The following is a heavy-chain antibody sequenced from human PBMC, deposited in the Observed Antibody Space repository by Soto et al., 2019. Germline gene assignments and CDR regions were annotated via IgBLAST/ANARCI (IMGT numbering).Heavy chain of an antibody. Sequence: EVQLLESGGGLVQPGGSLRLSCAASGLTFSSYAMSWVRQAPGKGLEWVSAISGSGVNTYYADSVKGRFTISRDSSKNTLYLQMNSLRAEDTAVYYCAKDHRSSGSGSYSEFDYWGQGTLVTVSS. CDR1: GLTFSSYA. V-gene: IGHV3-23*01. J-gene: IGHJ4*02. CDR2: ISGSGVNT. CDR3: AKDHRSSGSGSYSEFDY. D-gene: IGHD3-10*01.